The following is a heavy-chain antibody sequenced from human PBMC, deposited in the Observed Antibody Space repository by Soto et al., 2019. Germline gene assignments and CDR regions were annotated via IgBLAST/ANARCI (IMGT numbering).Heavy chain of an antibody. CDR2: IYHSGST. CDR3: ARGKNAAFDY. CDR1: CGSIVGGGYS. Sequence: SETLPLTCAVACGSIVGGGYSWSWIRQPPGKGLEWIGYIYHSGSTYYNPSLKSRVTINSDPSKNQFSLQLTSVTSEDTAVYYCARGKNAAFDYWGQGTVVTVSS. V-gene: IGHV4-30-2*01. J-gene: IGHJ4*02.